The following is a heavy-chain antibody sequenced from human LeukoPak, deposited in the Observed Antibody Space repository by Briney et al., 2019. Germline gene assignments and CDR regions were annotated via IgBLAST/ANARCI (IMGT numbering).Heavy chain of an antibody. CDR3: ARLAVVSSGVNIILDY. CDR1: GGSISSSSYY. CDR2: IYYRGST. D-gene: IGHD6-19*01. J-gene: IGHJ4*02. V-gene: IGHV4-39*01. Sequence: SETLSLTCTVSGGSISSSSYYWGWIRQPPGKGLEWIGSIYYRGSTYYNPSLKSRVTISVDTSKNQFSLKLSSVTAADTAVYYCARLAVVSSGVNIILDYWGQGTLVTVSS.